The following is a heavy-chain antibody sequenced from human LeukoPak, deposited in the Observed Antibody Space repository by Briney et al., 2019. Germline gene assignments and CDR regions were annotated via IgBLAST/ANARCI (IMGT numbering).Heavy chain of an antibody. CDR1: GFTFSNCW. J-gene: IGHJ3*02. Sequence: PGGSLRLSCAASGFTFSNCWMTWVRQAPGKGLEWVANIKPDGGAQYYADSVKGRFTISRDNAKNSLYLQMNSLRAEDTAVYYCASGESFGVVGDVFHIWGQGTMVTVSS. CDR3: ASGESFGVVGDVFHI. CDR2: IKPDGGAQ. V-gene: IGHV3-7*01. D-gene: IGHD3-22*01.